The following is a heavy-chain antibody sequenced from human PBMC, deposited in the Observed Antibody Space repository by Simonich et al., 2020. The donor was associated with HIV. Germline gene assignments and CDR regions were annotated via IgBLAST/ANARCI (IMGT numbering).Heavy chain of an antibody. D-gene: IGHD3-22*01. CDR3: ARQTSVGPTMIVPYYFDY. CDR2: NYLNRST. V-gene: IGHV4-39*01. J-gene: IGHJ4*02. Sequence: QLQLQESGPGLVKPWETLSLTCPVSGGSISSSSYYWGWIRQPPGKGLVWIGSNYLNRSTHDNPSPKSRVPIFVDTSKNQFSLKLSSVTAADTAVYYCARQTSVGPTMIVPYYFDYWGQGTLVTVSS. CDR1: GGSISSSSYY.